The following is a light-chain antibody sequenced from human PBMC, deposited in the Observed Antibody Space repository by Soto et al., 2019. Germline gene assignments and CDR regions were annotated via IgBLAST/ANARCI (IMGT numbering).Light chain of an antibody. CDR2: DAS. CDR1: HDINNY. V-gene: IGKV1-33*01. CDR3: QQYGNLQWT. Sequence: DIPMTQSPSSLSASVGDRLTITCQASHDINNYLNWYQKKPGKAPKLLIYDASNLETGVPSRFSGGGSGTDFTFTISSLQPEDSATYYCQQYGNLQWTFGQGTKVELK. J-gene: IGKJ1*01.